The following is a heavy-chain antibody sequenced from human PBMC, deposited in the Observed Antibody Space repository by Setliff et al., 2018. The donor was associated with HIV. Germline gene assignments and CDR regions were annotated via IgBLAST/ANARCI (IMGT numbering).Heavy chain of an antibody. CDR3: ARGRHAVVVTALEHDY. Sequence: ASVKVSCKASKYTFTDYYMHWVQQAPGKGLEWMGRVDPEDDKTIYAQKFQGRVTMTRDTSTSTVYMELSSLRSEDTAVYYCARGRHAVVVTALEHDYWGQGTLVTVSS. J-gene: IGHJ4*02. V-gene: IGHV1-69-2*01. CDR1: KYTFTDYY. D-gene: IGHD2-21*02. CDR2: VDPEDDKT.